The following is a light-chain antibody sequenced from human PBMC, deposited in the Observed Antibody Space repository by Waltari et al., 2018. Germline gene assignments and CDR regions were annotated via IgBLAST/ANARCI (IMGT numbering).Light chain of an antibody. J-gene: IGKJ4*01. Sequence: EIVLTQYPGTLSLSPGERATLSCRASQSVRTGFLAWFQQKPGQSPRLLISGESSRATGIPDRFSGSGSGTDFTLSISRLEPEDFAVYYCHQYHTSPFTFGGGTKVEIK. CDR2: GES. CDR3: HQYHTSPFT. V-gene: IGKV3-20*01. CDR1: QSVRTGF.